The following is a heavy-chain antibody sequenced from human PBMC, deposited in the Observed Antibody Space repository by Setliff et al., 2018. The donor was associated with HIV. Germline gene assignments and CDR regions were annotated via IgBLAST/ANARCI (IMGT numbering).Heavy chain of an antibody. CDR1: GDSISSYY. Sequence: SETLSLTCTVSGDSISSYYWSWSRQPPGKGLEWIGYIYTSGITDYNPSLKSRVTISGDTSKNQFSLKLSSVTAADTAVYYCARDRRGYYYGSGSCYMDVGGTGTTVTVS. J-gene: IGHJ6*03. V-gene: IGHV4-4*08. D-gene: IGHD3-10*01. CDR2: IYTSGIT. CDR3: ARDRRGYYYGSGSCYMDV.